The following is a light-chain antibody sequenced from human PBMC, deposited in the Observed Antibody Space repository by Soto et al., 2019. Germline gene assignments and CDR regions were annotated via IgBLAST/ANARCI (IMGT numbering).Light chain of an antibody. Sequence: EIVMTQSPATLSVSPGESATLSCRASQSVGSNLAWYLQKPGQAPRLLIYGASTRATGIPARFSGSGSGTDFTLTISSLQSEDFAVYYCQQYNNWPLWTFGQGTKVEMK. CDR1: QSVGSN. V-gene: IGKV3-15*01. CDR2: GAS. J-gene: IGKJ1*01. CDR3: QQYNNWPLWT.